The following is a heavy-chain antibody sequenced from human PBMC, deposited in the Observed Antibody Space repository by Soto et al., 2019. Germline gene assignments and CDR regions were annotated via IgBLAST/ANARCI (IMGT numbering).Heavy chain of an antibody. CDR3: AKAYSSGWFRVFDY. CDR2: ISGGGGNT. CDR1: GFTFSSYA. Sequence: EVQLLESGGGLVQPGGSLRLSCVASGFTFSSYAMSWVRQAPGKGLEWVSAISGGGGNTYYADSVKGRFTISRDNSKNTLYLQMNSLRAEDTAVYYCAKAYSSGWFRVFDYWGQGTLVTVSS. D-gene: IGHD6-19*01. V-gene: IGHV3-23*01. J-gene: IGHJ4*02.